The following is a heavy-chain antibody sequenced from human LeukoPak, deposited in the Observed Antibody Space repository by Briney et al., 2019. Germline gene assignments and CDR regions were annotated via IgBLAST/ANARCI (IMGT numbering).Heavy chain of an antibody. Sequence: GGSLRLSCAASGFTLSSYGMHWVRQAPGKGLEWVAVIWYDGSNKYYADSVKGRFTISRDNSKNTLYLQMNSLRAEDTAVYYCARRGLVVPAARYGMDVWGQGTTVTVSS. CDR3: ARRGLVVPAARYGMDV. D-gene: IGHD2-2*01. V-gene: IGHV3-33*01. CDR1: GFTLSSYG. J-gene: IGHJ6*02. CDR2: IWYDGSNK.